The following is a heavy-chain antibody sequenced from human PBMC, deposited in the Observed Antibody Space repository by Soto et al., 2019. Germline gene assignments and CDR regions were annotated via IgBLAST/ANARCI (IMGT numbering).Heavy chain of an antibody. V-gene: IGHV1-8*01. Sequence: ASVKVSCKASGYTFTSYDINWVRQATGQGLEWMGWMNPNSGNTGYAQKFQGRVTMTRNTSISTAYMELSSLRSEDTAVYYCARGASRTGYCSSTSCQSFDYWGQGTLVTVSP. J-gene: IGHJ4*02. CDR3: ARGASRTGYCSSTSCQSFDY. CDR1: GYTFTSYD. CDR2: MNPNSGNT. D-gene: IGHD2-2*01.